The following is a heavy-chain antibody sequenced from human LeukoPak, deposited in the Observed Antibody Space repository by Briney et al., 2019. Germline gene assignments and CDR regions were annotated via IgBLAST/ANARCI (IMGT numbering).Heavy chain of an antibody. V-gene: IGHV1-2*02. Sequence: ASVKVSCKASGYTFTDYYMHWVRQAPGQGLEWMGWINPNSGGTNFAQKLQGRVAMTRDTSISTAYLELGSLRSDDTALYYCARTGEDYSDNAGYGGFGPWGQGTLVIVSS. J-gene: IGHJ5*02. D-gene: IGHD5-12*01. CDR3: ARTGEDYSDNAGYGGFGP. CDR2: INPNSGGT. CDR1: GYTFTDYY.